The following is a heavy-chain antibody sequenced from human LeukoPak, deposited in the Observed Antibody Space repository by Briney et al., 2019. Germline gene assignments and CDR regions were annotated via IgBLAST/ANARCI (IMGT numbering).Heavy chain of an antibody. CDR3: ARGGYNYDTSGYRFDY. J-gene: IGHJ4*02. CDR1: GYTFTIYG. CDR2: ISAYNANT. D-gene: IGHD3-22*01. Sequence: ASVKVSCKASGYTFTIYGISWVRQAPGQGLEWMGWISAYNANTKYTQKLQGRVTMTTDTSTSTAYMELRSLRSDDTAVYYCARGGYNYDTSGYRFDYWGQGTLVTVSS. V-gene: IGHV1-18*01.